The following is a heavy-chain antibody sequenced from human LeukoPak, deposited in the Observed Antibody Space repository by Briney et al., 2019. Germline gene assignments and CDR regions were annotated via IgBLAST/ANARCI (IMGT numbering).Heavy chain of an antibody. D-gene: IGHD1-1*01. J-gene: IGHJ4*02. Sequence: PGGSLRLSCAASGFTFSSYAMSWGRQAPGKGLEWVSAISGSGVSTYYADSVKGRFTISRDNSKNTLYLQMNSLRAEDTAVYYCAKDLSGISSTGRTFDYWGQGTLVTVSS. CDR2: ISGSGVST. CDR1: GFTFSSYA. V-gene: IGHV3-23*01. CDR3: AKDLSGISSTGRTFDY.